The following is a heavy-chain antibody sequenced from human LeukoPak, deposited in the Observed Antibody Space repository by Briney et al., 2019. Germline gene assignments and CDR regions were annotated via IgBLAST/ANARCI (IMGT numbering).Heavy chain of an antibody. J-gene: IGHJ6*03. Sequence: LSETLSLTCTVSGGSISSYYWSWIRQPAGKGLEWIGRIYTSGSTNYNPSLKSRVTMSVDTSKNQFSLKLSSVTAADTAVYYCARDGGSWYYYYMDVWGKGTTVTVSS. CDR1: GGSISSYY. D-gene: IGHD3-10*01. CDR3: ARDGGSWYYYYMDV. CDR2: IYTSGST. V-gene: IGHV4-4*07.